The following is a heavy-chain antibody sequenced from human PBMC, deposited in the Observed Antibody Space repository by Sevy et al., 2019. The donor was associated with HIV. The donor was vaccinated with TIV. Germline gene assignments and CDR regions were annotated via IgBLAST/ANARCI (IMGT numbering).Heavy chain of an antibody. Sequence: GGSLRLSCAASGFIFGSYAMNWVRQAPGKGLEWVAVISYDGSHKYYADSVKGRFTISRDSSKNTLYLQMHSLRTDDTAVDYGARDAGSSLSSFDYWGQGTLVTVSS. V-gene: IGHV3-30-3*01. CDR3: ARDAGSSLSSFDY. J-gene: IGHJ4*02. D-gene: IGHD6-6*01. CDR2: ISYDGSHK. CDR1: GFIFGSYA.